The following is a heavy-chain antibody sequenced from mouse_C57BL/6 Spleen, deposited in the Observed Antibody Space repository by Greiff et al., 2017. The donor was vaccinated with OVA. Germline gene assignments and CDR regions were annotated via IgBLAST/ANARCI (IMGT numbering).Heavy chain of an antibody. J-gene: IGHJ2*01. CDR3: ASDSSGYLDY. CDR1: GYTFTSYW. Sequence: QVQLQQPGAELVKPGASVKLSCKASGYTFTSYWMHWVKQRPGRGLEWIGRIDPNSGGTKYNEKFKSKATLTVDKPSSTAYMQLTLTSEDSAFYYCASDSSGYLDYWGQGTTLTVSS. CDR2: IDPNSGGT. V-gene: IGHV1-72*01. D-gene: IGHD3-2*02.